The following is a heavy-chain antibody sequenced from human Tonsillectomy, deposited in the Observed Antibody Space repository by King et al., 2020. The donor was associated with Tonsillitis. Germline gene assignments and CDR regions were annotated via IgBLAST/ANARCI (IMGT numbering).Heavy chain of an antibody. CDR3: TTGTAVANYYYDYYMDV. Sequence: DVQLVESGGGLVKPGGSLRLSCAASGFTFSNAWMNWVRQAPGKGLEWVGRMKSRTDGGTTDYAAPVKGRFAISRDDSKNTLYLQMNGLKTEDTAVYYCTTGTAVANYYYDYYMDVWGTGTTVTVSS. J-gene: IGHJ6*03. V-gene: IGHV3-15*07. CDR2: MKSRTDGGTT. CDR1: GFTFSNAW. D-gene: IGHD6-19*01.